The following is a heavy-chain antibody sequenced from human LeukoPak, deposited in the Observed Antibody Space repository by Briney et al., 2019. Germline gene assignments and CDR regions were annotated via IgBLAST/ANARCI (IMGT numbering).Heavy chain of an antibody. V-gene: IGHV3-64*01. CDR3: ARGLKYYYDSSGYYLADY. Sequence: GGSLRLSCAASGFTFSSYAMHWVRQAPGKGLEYVSAISSNGGSTYYANSVKGRFTISRDNSKNTLYLQMGSLRAKDMAVYYCARGLKYYYDSSGYYLADYWGQGTLVTVSS. CDR2: ISSNGGST. D-gene: IGHD3-22*01. J-gene: IGHJ4*02. CDR1: GFTFSSYA.